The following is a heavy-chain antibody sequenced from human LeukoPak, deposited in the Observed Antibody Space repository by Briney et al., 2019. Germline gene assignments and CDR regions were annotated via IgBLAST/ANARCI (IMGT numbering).Heavy chain of an antibody. Sequence: PGGSLRLSCAASGFTFSTYSMNWVRQAPGKGLEWVSYISSTSSTIYYADSVKGRFTISRDNAKNSLYLQMNSLRAEDTAVYYCARAGIAVAGTLYFDYWGQGTLVTVSS. CDR1: GFTFSTYS. V-gene: IGHV3-48*04. D-gene: IGHD6-19*01. J-gene: IGHJ4*02. CDR2: ISSTSSTI. CDR3: ARAGIAVAGTLYFDY.